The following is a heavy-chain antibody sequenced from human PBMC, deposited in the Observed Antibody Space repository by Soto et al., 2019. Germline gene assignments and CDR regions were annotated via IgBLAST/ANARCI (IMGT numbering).Heavy chain of an antibody. V-gene: IGHV3-21*01. CDR3: ARDIQCSGGSCYFFDY. CDR1: GFTFSSYS. CDR2: ISSSSRYI. Sequence: EVQLVESGGGLVKPGGSLRLSCAASGFTFSSYSMNWVRQAPGKGLEWVSSISSSSRYIYYADSVKGRFTISRDNAKNALYLQMNSLRAEDTAVYYCARDIQCSGGSCYFFDYLGQGTLVTVSS. D-gene: IGHD2-15*01. J-gene: IGHJ4*02.